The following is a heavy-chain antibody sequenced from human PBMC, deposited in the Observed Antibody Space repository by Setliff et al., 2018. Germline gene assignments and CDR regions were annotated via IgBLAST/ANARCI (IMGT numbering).Heavy chain of an antibody. CDR2: ISSSSTYI. Sequence: GESLKISCAASGFTFNSYSMNWVRQAPGKGLEWVSPISSSSTYINYADSVKGRFTISRDNAKNSLYLQMNSLRAEDTAVYYCARNPLPHGPEGHFDYWGQGTLVTVSS. CDR1: GFTFNSYS. V-gene: IGHV3-21*01. J-gene: IGHJ4*02. CDR3: ARNPLPHGPEGHFDY.